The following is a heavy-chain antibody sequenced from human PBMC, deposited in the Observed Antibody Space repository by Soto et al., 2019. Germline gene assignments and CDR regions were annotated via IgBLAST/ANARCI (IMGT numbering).Heavy chain of an antibody. CDR1: GGSISSGGYY. J-gene: IGHJ4*02. CDR2: SYYTGSS. V-gene: IGHV4-31*03. CDR3: ARVSTYYFDSSGSYTSDY. D-gene: IGHD3-22*01. Sequence: SETLSLTCTVSGGSISSGGYYWSWIRQHPGKGLEWVGYSYYTGSSYYNPSLKSRVTISIDTSKNQFALKLISVTAADTAVYYCARVSTYYFDSSGSYTSDYWGQGTLVTVSS.